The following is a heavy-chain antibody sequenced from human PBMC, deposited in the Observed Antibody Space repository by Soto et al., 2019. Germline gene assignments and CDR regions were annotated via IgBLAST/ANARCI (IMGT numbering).Heavy chain of an antibody. J-gene: IGHJ4*02. CDR1: GGSISSGGYY. CDR3: ARDRKVVFDY. V-gene: IGHV4-31*03. D-gene: IGHD2-15*01. CDR2: IYYSWSP. Sequence: QVQLQESGPGLVKPSQTLSLTCTVSGGSISSGGYYWSWIRQHPGKGLEWIGYIYYSWSPYYNPSLKSRVTISVDTSKNQFALKLSSVTAADTAVYFCARDRKVVFDYWGQGTLVTVSS.